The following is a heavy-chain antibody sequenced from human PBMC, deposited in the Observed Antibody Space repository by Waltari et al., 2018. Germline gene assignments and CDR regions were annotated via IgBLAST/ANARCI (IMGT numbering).Heavy chain of an antibody. V-gene: IGHV1-69*12. J-gene: IGHJ3*02. CDR3: ARRNLGYAFDI. CDR2: MIPIYGTP. D-gene: IGHD1-26*01. CDR1: GGACGSYA. Sequence: QVQLVQSGAEVKKPGSSVKVSCKASGGACGSYAITWVRQAPGHGLEWVGGMIPIYGTPNFAQKFQGRVTFTADESTTTAYMELTSLKSEDTAIYYCARRNLGYAFDIWGQGTLVTVSS.